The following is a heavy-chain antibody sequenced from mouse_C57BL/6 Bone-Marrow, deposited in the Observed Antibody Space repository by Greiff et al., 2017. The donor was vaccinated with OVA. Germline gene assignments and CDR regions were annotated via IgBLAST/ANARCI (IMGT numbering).Heavy chain of an antibody. CDR3: ASYDYDVMDD. V-gene: IGHV14-3*01. Sequence: EVQLQQSVAELVRPGASVKLSCTASGFNIKNTYMHWVQQRPDQGLELIGRIDPANGNPKYDQKFQGKATITADTSSNTAYRQLSSLTSEDTAIYYCASYDYDVMDDWGQGTSVTVSS. J-gene: IGHJ4*01. D-gene: IGHD2-4*01. CDR2: IDPANGNP. CDR1: GFNIKNTY.